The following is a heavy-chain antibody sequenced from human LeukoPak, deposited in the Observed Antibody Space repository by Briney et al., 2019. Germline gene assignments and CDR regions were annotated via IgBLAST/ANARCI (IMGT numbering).Heavy chain of an antibody. J-gene: IGHJ6*03. CDR2: IKQDGSEK. CDR1: GFTFSSYW. CDR3: ARDLGGLRYFDWLLYPQYYYYYYYMDV. Sequence: PGGSLRLSCAASGFTFSSYWMSWVRQAPGKGLEWVANIKQDGSEKYYVDSVKGRFTISRDNAKNSLYLQMNSLRAEDTAVYYCARDLGGLRYFDWLLYPQYYYYYYYMDVWGKGTTVTVSS. V-gene: IGHV3-7*01. D-gene: IGHD3-9*01.